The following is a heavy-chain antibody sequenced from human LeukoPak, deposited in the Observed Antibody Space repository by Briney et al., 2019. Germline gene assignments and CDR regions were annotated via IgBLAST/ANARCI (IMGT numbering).Heavy chain of an antibody. V-gene: IGHV1-2*02. Sequence: GASVKVSCKASGYTFTGYYMHWVRQAPGQGLEWMGWINPNSGGTKYAQKFQGRVTMTRDTSIGTAYMALSRLRSDDTAVYYCAKDQARASAPMDVWGKGTTVTVSS. CDR3: AKDQARASAPMDV. CDR1: GYTFTGYY. CDR2: INPNSGGT. J-gene: IGHJ6*03.